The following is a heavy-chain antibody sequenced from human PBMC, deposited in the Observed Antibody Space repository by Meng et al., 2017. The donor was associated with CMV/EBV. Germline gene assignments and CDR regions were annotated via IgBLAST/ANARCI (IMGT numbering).Heavy chain of an antibody. V-gene: IGHV3-9*01. Sequence: SLKIPCAASGCTFDDYVMHWVRQAPGKGLEWVSGIRWNSVSISYPDSVKDRFTIFRHNAKNSLYLQMNSLRAEDTAVYYCAKDIRGRFLEWLPSAGRAFDIWGQGTLVTVSS. CDR3: AKDIRGRFLEWLPSAGRAFDI. CDR1: GCTFDDYV. J-gene: IGHJ3*02. CDR2: IRWNSVSI. D-gene: IGHD3-3*01.